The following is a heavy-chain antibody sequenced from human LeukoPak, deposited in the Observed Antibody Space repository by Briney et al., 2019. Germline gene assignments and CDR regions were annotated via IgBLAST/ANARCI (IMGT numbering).Heavy chain of an antibody. CDR3: ARDDFWGSGWYLFDY. V-gene: IGHV3-21*01. CDR2: ISSSSSYI. J-gene: IGHJ4*02. D-gene: IGHD6-19*01. Sequence: GGSLRLSCAASGFTFSSYSMNWVRQAPGKGLEWVSSISSSSSYIYYADSVKGRFTISRDNAKNSLYLQMNSLRAEDTAVYYCARDDFWGSGWYLFDYWGQGTLVTVSS. CDR1: GFTFSSYS.